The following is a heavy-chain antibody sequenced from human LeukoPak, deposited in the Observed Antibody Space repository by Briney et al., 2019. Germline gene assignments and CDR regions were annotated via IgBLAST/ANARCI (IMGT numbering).Heavy chain of an antibody. Sequence: GESLRLSCAASGFTFSNAWMSWVRQAPGKGLEWVGRIKSKTDGGTTDYAAPVKGRFTISRDDSKNTLYLQMNSLKTEDTAVYYCTARPYYDSSALDYWGQGTLVTVSS. CDR3: TARPYYDSSALDY. CDR2: IKSKTDGGTT. J-gene: IGHJ4*02. V-gene: IGHV3-15*01. CDR1: GFTFSNAW. D-gene: IGHD3-22*01.